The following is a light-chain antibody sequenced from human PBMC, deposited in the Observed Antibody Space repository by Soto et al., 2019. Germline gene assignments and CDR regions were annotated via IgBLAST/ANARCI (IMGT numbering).Light chain of an antibody. CDR2: GNS. Sequence: QSVLTQPPSVSGAPGQRVTISCTGSSSNIGAGYDVHWYQQLPGTAPKLLIYGNSNRPSGFPDRFSGSKSGTSASLAITGLQAEDEADYYCQSYDSSLSGDVFGTGTKLTVL. CDR1: SSNIGAGYD. CDR3: QSYDSSLSGDV. V-gene: IGLV1-40*01. J-gene: IGLJ1*01.